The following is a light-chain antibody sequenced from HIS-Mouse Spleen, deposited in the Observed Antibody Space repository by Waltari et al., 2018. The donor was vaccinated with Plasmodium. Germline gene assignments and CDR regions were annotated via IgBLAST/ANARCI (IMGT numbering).Light chain of an antibody. CDR1: HSVSSN. J-gene: IGKJ3*01. CDR3: QQYNNWSFT. V-gene: IGKV3-15*01. Sequence: EIVMTQSPATLSVSPGERATLPCRASHSVSSNLAWYQQKQGQAPRLLIYGASTRATGIPARFSGSGSGTEFTLTISSLQSEDFAVYYCQQYNNWSFTFGPGTKVDIK. CDR2: GAS.